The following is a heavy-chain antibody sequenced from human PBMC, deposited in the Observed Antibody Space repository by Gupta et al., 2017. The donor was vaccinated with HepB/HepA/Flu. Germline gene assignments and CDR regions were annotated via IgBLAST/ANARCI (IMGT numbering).Heavy chain of an antibody. CDR2: INSDGSST. D-gene: IGHD3-3*01. Sequence: EVQLVESGGGLVQPGGSLRLSCAASGFTFSSYWMHWVRKAPGKGLVWVSRINSDGSSTSYADSVKGRFTISRDNAKNTLYLQMNSLRAEDTAVYYCARESSDFWSGYTLDYWGQGTLVTVSS. CDR3: ARESSDFWSGYTLDY. CDR1: GFTFSSYW. J-gene: IGHJ4*02. V-gene: IGHV3-74*01.